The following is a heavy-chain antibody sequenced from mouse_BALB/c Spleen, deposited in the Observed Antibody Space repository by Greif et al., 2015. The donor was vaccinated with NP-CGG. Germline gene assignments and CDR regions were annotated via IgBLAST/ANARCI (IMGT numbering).Heavy chain of an antibody. J-gene: IGHJ3*01. CDR2: INPSTGYT. Sequence: VMLVESGAELAKPGASVKMSCKASGYTFTSYWMHWVKQRPGQGLEWIGYINPSTGYTEYNQKFKDKATLTADKSSSTAYMQLSSLTSEDSAVYYCARAAAWFAYWGQGTLVTVSA. D-gene: IGHD1-2*01. CDR1: GYTFTSYW. CDR3: ARAAAWFAY. V-gene: IGHV1-7*01.